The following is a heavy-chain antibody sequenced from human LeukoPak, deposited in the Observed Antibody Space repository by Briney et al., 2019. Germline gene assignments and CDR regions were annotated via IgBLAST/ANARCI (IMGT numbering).Heavy chain of an antibody. J-gene: IGHJ6*02. Sequence: GASVKVSCKVSGYTLTELSMHWVRQAPGKGLEWMGGFDPEDGETIYAQKFQGRVTITRDTSASTAYMELSSLRSEDTAVYYCARGPEYTIFGVVIMDYYYGMDVWGQGTTVTVSS. D-gene: IGHD3-3*01. CDR1: GYTLTELS. CDR2: FDPEDGET. CDR3: ARGPEYTIFGVVIMDYYYGMDV. V-gene: IGHV1-24*01.